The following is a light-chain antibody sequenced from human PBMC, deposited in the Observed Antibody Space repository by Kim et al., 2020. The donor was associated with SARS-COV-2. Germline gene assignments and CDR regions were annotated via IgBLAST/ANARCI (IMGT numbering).Light chain of an antibody. CDR3: QQRANWPLT. Sequence: LLPGERATLSCRASHSVRNYLARCKQKPGQAPRLPIYDASNRATGIPARFSGSGSGTDFSLTISSLEPEDFAVYYCQQRANWPLTFGGRTKVDIK. V-gene: IGKV3-11*01. J-gene: IGKJ4*01. CDR2: DAS. CDR1: HSVRNY.